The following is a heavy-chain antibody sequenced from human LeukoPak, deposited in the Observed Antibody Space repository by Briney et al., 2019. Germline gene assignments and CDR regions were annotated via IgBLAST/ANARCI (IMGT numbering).Heavy chain of an antibody. Sequence: ASVKVSCKASGYTFTGYYMHWARQAPGQGLEWMGWINPNSGGTNYAQRFQGRVTMTRDTSISTAYMELSRLRSDDTAVYYCARDRGYCSSTSCPPRKNWFDPWGQGTLVTVSS. D-gene: IGHD2-2*01. CDR1: GYTFTGYY. CDR3: ARDRGYCSSTSCPPRKNWFDP. J-gene: IGHJ5*02. CDR2: INPNSGGT. V-gene: IGHV1-2*02.